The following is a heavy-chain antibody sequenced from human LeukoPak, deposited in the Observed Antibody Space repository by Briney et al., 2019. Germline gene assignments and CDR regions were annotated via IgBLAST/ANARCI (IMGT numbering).Heavy chain of an antibody. CDR2: ISYDGSNK. J-gene: IGHJ3*02. V-gene: IGHV3-30*18. CDR1: GFTFSSYG. D-gene: IGHD2-15*01. CDR3: AKSMGYYDAFDI. Sequence: GGSLRLSCAASGFTFSSYGVHWVRQAPGKGLEWVAVISYDGSNKYYADSVKGRFTISRDNSKNTLYLQMNSLGAEDTAVYYCAKSMGYYDAFDIWGQGTMVTVSS.